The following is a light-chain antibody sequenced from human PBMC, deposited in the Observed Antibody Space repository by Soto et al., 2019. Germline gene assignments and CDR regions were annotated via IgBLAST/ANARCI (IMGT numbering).Light chain of an antibody. V-gene: IGLV1-40*01. CDR1: XXXXGAGYD. CDR3: QSYDSSLSVVV. CDR2: GNS. J-gene: IGLJ2*01. Sequence: QSVLTQPPSVSGAPGQRXTIXXXXXXXXXGAGYDVHWYQQLPGTAPKLLIYGNSNRPSGVPDRFSGSKSGTSASLAITGLQAEDEADYYCQSYDSSLSVVVFGGGTKLTVL.